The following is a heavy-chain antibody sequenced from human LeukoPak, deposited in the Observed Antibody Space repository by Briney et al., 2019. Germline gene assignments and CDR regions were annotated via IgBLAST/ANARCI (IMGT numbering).Heavy chain of an antibody. CDR3: ARGLCGGDCYDY. CDR1: GFTFSSYH. D-gene: IGHD2-21*01. J-gene: IGHJ4*02. CDR2: ISSNSEYI. V-gene: IGHV3-21*01. Sequence: GGSLRLSCAASGFTFSSYHINWVRQAPGKGLEWVSSISSNSEYIYYADSVEGRFTISRDNAKNSLFLQMNSLRVEDTAVYYCARGLCGGDCYDYWGQGTLVTVSS.